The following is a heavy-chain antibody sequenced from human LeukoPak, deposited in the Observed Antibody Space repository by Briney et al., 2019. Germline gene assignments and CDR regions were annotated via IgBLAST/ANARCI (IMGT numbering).Heavy chain of an antibody. CDR1: GFSCTSYA. CDR3: VKDDYGVPGWYFDL. CDR2: SSSRGDIT. J-gene: IGHJ2*01. D-gene: IGHD4/OR15-4a*01. Sequence: GGSLRLSCIASGFSCTSYAMSWVRQAPGKGLEWVSASSSRGDITYYADSVKGRFTITRDNSKNTLYLQMNSLRVGDTAIYYCVKDDYGVPGWYFDLWGRGTLVTVSS. V-gene: IGHV3-23*01.